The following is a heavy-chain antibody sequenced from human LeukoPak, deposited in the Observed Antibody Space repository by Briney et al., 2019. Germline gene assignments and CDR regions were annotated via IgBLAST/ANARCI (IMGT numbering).Heavy chain of an antibody. CDR2: IYYSGST. CDR1: GGSISSGGYY. Sequence: SQTLSLTCTVSGGSISSGGYYWSWIRQHPGKGLEWIGYIYYSGSTYYNPSLKSRVTISVDTSKNQSSLKLSSVTAADTAVYYCARDGYQIVGASVNWGQGTLVTVSS. CDR3: ARDGYQIVGASVN. D-gene: IGHD1-26*01. V-gene: IGHV4-31*03. J-gene: IGHJ4*02.